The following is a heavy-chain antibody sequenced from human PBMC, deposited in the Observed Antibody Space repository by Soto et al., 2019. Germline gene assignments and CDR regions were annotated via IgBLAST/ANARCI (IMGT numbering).Heavy chain of an antibody. CDR1: GDSFSKYT. J-gene: IGHJ4*02. V-gene: IGHV1-69*13. Sequence: VKVSCKTSGDSFSKYTVNWVRQAPRQGLEWLGGIIPRFGTTNYAPTLQDRVTITADESMNTVYMELSSLRSEDTALYYCARGRGLYNSGRSQLDSWGQGTLVTVSS. D-gene: IGHD1-1*01. CDR3: ARGRGLYNSGRSQLDS. CDR2: IIPRFGTT.